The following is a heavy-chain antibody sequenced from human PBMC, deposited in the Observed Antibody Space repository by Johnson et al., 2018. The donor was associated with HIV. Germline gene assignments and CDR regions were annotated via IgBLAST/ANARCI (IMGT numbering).Heavy chain of an antibody. J-gene: IGHJ3*02. D-gene: IGHD2-2*01. CDR3: ARPAIVVLPAGAFDI. Sequence: QLVESGGGLVQPGRSLRLSCAASGFTFDDYAMHWVRQAPGKGLEWVSGISWNSGSIGYADSVKGRFTISRDNYKNTLYLQMNSLRGDDTAVYYCARPAIVVLPAGAFDIWGQGTMVTVSS. CDR1: GFTFDDYA. CDR2: ISWNSGSI. V-gene: IGHV3-9*01.